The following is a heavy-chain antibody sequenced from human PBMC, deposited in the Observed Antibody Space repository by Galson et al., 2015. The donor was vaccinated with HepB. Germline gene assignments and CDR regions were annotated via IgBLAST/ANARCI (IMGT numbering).Heavy chain of an antibody. CDR3: ARVVAVADLDY. CDR1: GGSISSYY. V-gene: IGHV4-59*01. CDR2: IYYRGRT. Sequence: ETLSLTCTVSGGSISSYYWSWLRQPPGRGLEWIGSIYYRGRTNYNPSLKSRVTISVDTSKNQFSLKLSSVTAADTAGYYCARVVAVADLDYWGQGTLVTVSS. D-gene: IGHD6-19*01. J-gene: IGHJ4*02.